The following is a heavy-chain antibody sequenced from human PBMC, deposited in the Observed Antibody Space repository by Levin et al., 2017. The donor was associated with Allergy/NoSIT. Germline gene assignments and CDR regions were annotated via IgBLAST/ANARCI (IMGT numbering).Heavy chain of an antibody. D-gene: IGHD2-2*01. Sequence: PGGSLRLSCAASGFTFDDYAMHWVRQAPGKGLEWVSGISWNSGSIGYADSVKGRFTISRDNAKNSLYLQMNSLRAEDTALYYCATLGYCSSTRHYYYGMDVWGQGTTVTVSS. V-gene: IGHV3-9*01. CDR3: ATLGYCSSTRHYYYGMDV. CDR1: GFTFDDYA. J-gene: IGHJ6*02. CDR2: ISWNSGSI.